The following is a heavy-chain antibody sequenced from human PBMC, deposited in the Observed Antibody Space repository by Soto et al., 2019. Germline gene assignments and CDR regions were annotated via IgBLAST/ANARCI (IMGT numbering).Heavy chain of an antibody. CDR2: ISGSGTTA. D-gene: IGHD6-19*01. V-gene: IGHV3-23*01. J-gene: IGHJ3*02. CDR1: GFIFSSYA. Sequence: EVQLLESGGGLVQPGGSLRLSCAASGFIFSSYAMSWVRQAPGKGLEWVSAISGSGTTAYYADSVKGRFTFSRDNSKKTMYLQINSLRAEDTAVYYSAKTTAGWFSAFDIWGQGTMVTVSS. CDR3: AKTTAGWFSAFDI.